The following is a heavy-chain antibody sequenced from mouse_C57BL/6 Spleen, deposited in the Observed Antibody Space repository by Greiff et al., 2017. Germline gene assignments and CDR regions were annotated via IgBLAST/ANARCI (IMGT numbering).Heavy chain of an antibody. CDR2: IYPGDGDT. J-gene: IGHJ2*01. Sequence: VNVVESGPELVKPGASVKISCKASGYAFSSSWMNWVKQRPGKGLEWIGRIYPGDGDTNYNGKFKGKATLTADKSSSTAYMQLSSLTSEDSAVYFCFTTVVAFDYWGQGTTLTVSS. V-gene: IGHV1-82*01. CDR1: GYAFSSSW. D-gene: IGHD1-1*01. CDR3: FTTVVAFDY.